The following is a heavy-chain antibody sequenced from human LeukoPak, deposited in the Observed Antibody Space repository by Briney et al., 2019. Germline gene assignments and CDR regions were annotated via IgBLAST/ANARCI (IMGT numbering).Heavy chain of an antibody. Sequence: ASVTVSCTASGYTFTSYGISWVRQAPGQGLEWMGWISAYNGNTNYAQKLQGRVTMTTDTSTSTACMELRSLRSDDTAVYYCARAGYCGGDCYSWFDPWGQGTLVTVSS. CDR3: ARAGYCGGDCYSWFDP. V-gene: IGHV1-18*01. J-gene: IGHJ5*02. CDR2: ISAYNGNT. CDR1: GYTFTSYG. D-gene: IGHD2-21*02.